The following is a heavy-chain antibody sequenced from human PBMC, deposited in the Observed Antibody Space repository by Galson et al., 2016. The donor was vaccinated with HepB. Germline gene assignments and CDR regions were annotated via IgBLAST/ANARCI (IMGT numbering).Heavy chain of an antibody. V-gene: IGHV3-30*18. D-gene: IGHD3-22*01. CDR2: ISYDGSYK. CDR1: GFTFSSYG. CDR3: AKDLADNYDSTGYYTGLDY. Sequence: SLRLSCAASGFTFSSYGMHWVRQAPGKGLEWVAVISYDGSYKYYADSVKGRFTISRDNSKNTLYLQMNSLRAEDTAVYYCAKDLADNYDSTGYYTGLDYWGQGTLVTVSS. J-gene: IGHJ4*02.